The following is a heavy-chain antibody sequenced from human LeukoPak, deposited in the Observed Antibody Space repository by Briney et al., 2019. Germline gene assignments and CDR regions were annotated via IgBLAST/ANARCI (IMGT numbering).Heavy chain of an antibody. D-gene: IGHD2-2*01. CDR2: ISYDGSNK. J-gene: IGHJ4*02. Sequence: GGSLRLSCAASGFTFSSYAMHWVRQAPGKGLEWVAVISYDGSNKSYADSVKGRFTISRDNSKNTLYLQMNSLRAEDTAVYYCARDPGSSSLGYWGQGTLVTVSS. CDR1: GFTFSSYA. CDR3: ARDPGSSSLGY. V-gene: IGHV3-30-3*01.